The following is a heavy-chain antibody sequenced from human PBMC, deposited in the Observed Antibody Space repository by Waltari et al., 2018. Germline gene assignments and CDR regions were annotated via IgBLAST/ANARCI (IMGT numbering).Heavy chain of an antibody. J-gene: IGHJ4*02. D-gene: IGHD1-26*01. V-gene: IGHV3-30*02. CDR1: GFTFSNYG. CDR3: AKWYGGDYYFDY. CDR2: IQYDGRNE. Sequence: QVQLVESGGGVVQPGGSLRLSCAASGFTFSNYGMHWVRQAPGKGLQWVAFIQYDGRNEYYAESVKGRFTISRDNSKNTLYLQMDSLRAEDTALYYCAKWYGGDYYFDYWGQGTLVTVSS.